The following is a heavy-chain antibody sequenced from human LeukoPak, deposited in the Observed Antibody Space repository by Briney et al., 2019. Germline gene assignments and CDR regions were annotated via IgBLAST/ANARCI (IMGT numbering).Heavy chain of an antibody. V-gene: IGHV5-51*01. D-gene: IGHD6-19*01. J-gene: IGHJ4*02. Sequence: GESLKISFKGSGXRFTSYCIGWVRQMPGKGLEWMGSIYPGDSDTRYSPSFQGQVTISADKSITTAYLQWSSLKASDTAMYYCATPQVSGWNFDYWGQGTLVTVSS. CDR3: ATPQVSGWNFDY. CDR1: GXRFTSYC. CDR2: IYPGDSDT.